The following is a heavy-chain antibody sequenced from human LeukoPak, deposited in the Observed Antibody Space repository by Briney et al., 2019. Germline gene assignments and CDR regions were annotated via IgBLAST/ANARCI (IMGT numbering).Heavy chain of an antibody. CDR2: ISYDGTDK. J-gene: IGHJ6*02. D-gene: IGHD6-19*01. CDR1: GFTFSVYG. CDR3: AKAGYSSGWTRYYGMDV. Sequence: PGGSLRLSCAASGFTFSVYGMHWVRQPPGKGLEWVALISYDGTDKYLVDSVKGRFTISRDNSNNTLYLQMNGLRPDDTAVYYCAKAGYSSGWTRYYGMDVWGQGTTVAVSS. V-gene: IGHV3-30*18.